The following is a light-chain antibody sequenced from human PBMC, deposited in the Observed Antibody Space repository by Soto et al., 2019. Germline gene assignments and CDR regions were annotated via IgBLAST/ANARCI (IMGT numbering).Light chain of an antibody. CDR1: SSAVGSYNY. Sequence: QSVLTQPASVSGSPGQSITISCTGTSSAVGSYNYASWYQQHPGQAPKLMIYEVSNRPSGASNRFSGSKSGSTAALTISGVQAEDEANYYCSSYTSISTRVFGGGTQLTVL. CDR2: EVS. J-gene: IGLJ7*01. CDR3: SSYTSISTRV. V-gene: IGLV2-14*01.